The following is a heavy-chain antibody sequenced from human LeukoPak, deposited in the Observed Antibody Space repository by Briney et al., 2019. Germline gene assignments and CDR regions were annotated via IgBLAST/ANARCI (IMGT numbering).Heavy chain of an antibody. D-gene: IGHD3-22*01. V-gene: IGHV4-31*03. Sequence: SETLSLTCTVSGGSISSGGYYWSWIRQHPGKGLEWIGYIYYSGSTYYNPSLKSRVTISVDTSKNQFSLKLSSVTAADTAVYYCARGHEYYYDSSGYIDYWGQGTLVTVSS. CDR1: GGSISSGGYY. J-gene: IGHJ4*02. CDR3: ARGHEYYYDSSGYIDY. CDR2: IYYSGST.